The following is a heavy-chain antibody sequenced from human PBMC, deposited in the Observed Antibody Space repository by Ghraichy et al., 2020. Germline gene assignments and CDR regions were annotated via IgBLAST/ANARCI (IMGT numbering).Heavy chain of an antibody. J-gene: IGHJ4*02. Sequence: GGCLRLSCAASGFSFSSCSMSWVRQAPGKGLEWVSSITRSGDNTYFPDSVKGRFTISRDNSKNTLFLQMNSLRADDTAVYYCVKGGWGSVSDYWGRGTLVTVSS. CDR2: ITRSGDNT. CDR3: VKGGWGSVSDY. V-gene: IGHV3-23*01. D-gene: IGHD6-19*01. CDR1: GFSFSSCS.